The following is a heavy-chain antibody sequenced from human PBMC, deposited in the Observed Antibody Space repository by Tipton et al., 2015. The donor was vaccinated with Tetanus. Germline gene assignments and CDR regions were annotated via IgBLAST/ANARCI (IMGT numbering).Heavy chain of an antibody. CDR3: AGTNIPWGEAAY. J-gene: IGHJ4*02. CDR1: GFTFSSYA. CDR2: ITGSGGTT. V-gene: IGHV3-23*01. Sequence: GSLRLSCAASGFTFSSYAMSWVRQAPGKGLEWVASITGSGGTTFYPESLRGRFTISRDNARNSLYLQMNSLRAEDTAVYYYAGTNIPWGEAAYWGQGTLVTVSS. D-gene: IGHD3-16*01.